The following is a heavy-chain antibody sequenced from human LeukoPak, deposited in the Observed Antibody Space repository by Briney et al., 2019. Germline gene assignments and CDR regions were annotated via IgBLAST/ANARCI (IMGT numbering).Heavy chain of an antibody. V-gene: IGHV4-61*01. CDR3: ATGIATARVDF. CDR2: IYYGGST. Sequence: SETLSLTCTVSGGPVSTGTYYWSWIRQPPGKGLEWVGYIYYGGSTNYNPSLKSRVTISIDTSKNQFSLKLTSVTAADTAVYFCATGIATARVDFWGHGTLVTVCS. D-gene: IGHD6-13*01. CDR1: GGPVSTGTYY. J-gene: IGHJ4*01.